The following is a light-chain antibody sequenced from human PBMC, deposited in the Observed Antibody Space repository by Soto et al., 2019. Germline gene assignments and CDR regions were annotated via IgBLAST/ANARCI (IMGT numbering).Light chain of an antibody. V-gene: IGKV3D-15*01. J-gene: IGKJ1*01. CDR1: QSVRTT. Sequence: LMTQFPYTVSVTPGETAPLSCGASQSVRTTLAWYQQRPGQAPRLLIHYSSTRATDVPARFSGSGSGTNFTLASSSLQSEDVAVYFCQQYAYWPETFGQGTKVDIK. CDR3: QQYAYWPET. CDR2: YSS.